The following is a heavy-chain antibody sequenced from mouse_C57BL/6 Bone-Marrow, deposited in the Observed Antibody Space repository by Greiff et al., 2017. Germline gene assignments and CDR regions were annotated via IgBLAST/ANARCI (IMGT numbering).Heavy chain of an antibody. Sequence: VQLQQSGAELVRPGASVKLPCTASGFNIKDYYMHWVKQRHEQGLEWIGSIDPEDGGTVYAPKFQGKATMTADTSSNTAYLQLSSLTSADTAVDYSTTDYSNPCAYWGRGTLVIVTA. CDR2: IDPEDGGT. J-gene: IGHJ3*01. D-gene: IGHD2-5*01. V-gene: IGHV14-1*01. CDR3: TTDYSNPCAY. CDR1: GFNIKDYY.